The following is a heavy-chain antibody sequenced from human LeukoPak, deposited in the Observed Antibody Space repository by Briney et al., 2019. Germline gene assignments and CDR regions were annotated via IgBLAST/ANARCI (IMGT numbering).Heavy chain of an antibody. CDR1: GGSISSYY. J-gene: IGHJ4*02. Sequence: LETLSLTCTVSGGSISSYYWSWIRQPPGKGLEWIGYIYYSGSTNYNPSLKSRVTISVDTSKNQFSLKLSSVTAADTAVYYCARVVLAAAGPTFDYWGQGTLVTVSS. V-gene: IGHV4-59*01. CDR2: IYYSGST. D-gene: IGHD6-13*01. CDR3: ARVVLAAAGPTFDY.